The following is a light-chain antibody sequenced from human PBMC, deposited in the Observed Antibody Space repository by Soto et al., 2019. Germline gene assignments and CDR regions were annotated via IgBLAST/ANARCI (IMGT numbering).Light chain of an antibody. CDR1: QSVSSN. CDR3: QQYNNWRGT. J-gene: IGKJ1*01. Sequence: EIVMTQSLATLSVSPGERATLSCRASQSVSSNLAWSQQKPGQAPRLLIYGASTRATGIPARFSGSRSGTEFTLTISSLQSEDFAVYYCQQYNNWRGTFGQGTKVEIK. CDR2: GAS. V-gene: IGKV3-15*01.